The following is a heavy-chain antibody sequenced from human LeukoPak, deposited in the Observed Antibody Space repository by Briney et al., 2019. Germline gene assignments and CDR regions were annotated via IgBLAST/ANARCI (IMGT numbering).Heavy chain of an antibody. CDR2: INPSGGST. CDR1: GYTFTSYY. CDR3: ARDRHHEENSSGYLSFDY. J-gene: IGHJ4*02. D-gene: IGHD3-22*01. Sequence: ASVKVSCKASGYTFTSYYMHWVRQAPGRGLEWMGIINPSGGSTSYAQKFQGRVTMTRDMSTSTVYMELSSLRSEDTAVYYCARDRHHEENSSGYLSFDYWGQGTLVIVSS. V-gene: IGHV1-46*01.